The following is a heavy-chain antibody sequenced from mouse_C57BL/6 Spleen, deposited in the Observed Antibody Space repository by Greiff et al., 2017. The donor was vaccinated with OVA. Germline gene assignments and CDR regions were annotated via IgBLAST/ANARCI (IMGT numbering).Heavy chain of an antibody. CDR3: ARSSPFYAMDY. CDR2: IDPSDSYT. J-gene: IGHJ4*01. V-gene: IGHV1-50*01. Sequence: QVQLQQPGAELVQPGASVKLSCKASGYTFTSYWMQWVKQRPGQGLEWIGEIDPSDSYTNYNQKFKGKATLTVDTSSSTAYMPLSSLTSEDSAVYYCARSSPFYAMDYWGQGTSVTVSS. CDR1: GYTFTSYW.